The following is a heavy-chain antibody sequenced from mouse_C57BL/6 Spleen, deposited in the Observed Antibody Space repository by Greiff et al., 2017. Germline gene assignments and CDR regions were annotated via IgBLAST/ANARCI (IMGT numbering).Heavy chain of an antibody. Sequence: QVQLKESGPGLVQPSQSLSITCTVSGFSLTSYGVHWVRQSPGKGLEWLGVIWSGGSTDYNAAFISRLSISKDNSKSQVFFKMNSLQADDTAIYYCARREVYEGYFDYWGQGTTLTVSS. CDR3: ARREVYEGYFDY. V-gene: IGHV2-2*01. J-gene: IGHJ2*01. CDR1: GFSLTSYG. D-gene: IGHD1-3*01. CDR2: IWSGGST.